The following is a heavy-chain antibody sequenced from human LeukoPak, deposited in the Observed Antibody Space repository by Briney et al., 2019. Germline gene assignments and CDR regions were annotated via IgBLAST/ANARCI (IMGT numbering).Heavy chain of an antibody. D-gene: IGHD6-19*01. CDR3: AKEGYSSGWLGN. Sequence: PGGSLRLSCAASGFTFSSYVMTWARQAPGKGLEWVSAISGSSGSTYYTDSVKGRFTISRDNSKNTLYLQMNSLRAEDTAVYYCAKEGYSSGWLGNWGQGTLVTVSS. J-gene: IGHJ4*02. CDR2: ISGSSGST. V-gene: IGHV3-23*01. CDR1: GFTFSSYV.